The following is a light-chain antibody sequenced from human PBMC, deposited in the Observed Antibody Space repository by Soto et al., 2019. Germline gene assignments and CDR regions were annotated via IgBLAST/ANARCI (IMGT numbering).Light chain of an antibody. V-gene: IGKV1-27*01. CDR2: AAS. CDR3: QKYNSAPRT. CDR1: QGISNY. Sequence: SSPSASVGDRVTITCRASQGISNYLAWYQQKPGKVPKLLIYAASTLQSGVPSRFSGSGSGTDFTLTTSSLQPEDVATYYCQKYNSAPRTFGQGTKVDIK. J-gene: IGKJ1*01.